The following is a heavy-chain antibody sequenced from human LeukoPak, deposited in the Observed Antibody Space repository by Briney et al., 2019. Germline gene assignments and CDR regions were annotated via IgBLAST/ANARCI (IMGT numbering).Heavy chain of an antibody. CDR1: GFTFSSYA. D-gene: IGHD3-22*01. CDR2: ISGSGGDT. CDR3: TKSRVRREGSTGSIDY. V-gene: IGHV3-23*01. Sequence: GGSLRLSCSASGFTFSSYAMGWVRQAPGKGLEWVSAISGSGGDTFYADSVKGRFTISRDNFKNTLDLQMNSLGAEDTAAYYCTKSRVRREGSTGSIDYWGQGTLVTVSS. J-gene: IGHJ4*02.